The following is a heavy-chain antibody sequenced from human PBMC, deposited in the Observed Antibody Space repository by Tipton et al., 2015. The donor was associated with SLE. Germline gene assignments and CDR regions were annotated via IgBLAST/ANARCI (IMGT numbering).Heavy chain of an antibody. CDR3: ATTSFANLYGMDV. CDR2: IKKNAYGGTT. V-gene: IGHV3-49*02. Sequence: LRLSCATSGFDFGNFPMTWVRQAPGKGLEWVGFIKKNAYGGTTESAASVKGRFVISRDDSKSMLFLQMNNLKTEDTGVYFCATTSFANLYGMDVWGHGTTVTVSS. J-gene: IGHJ6*02. CDR1: GFDFGNFP. D-gene: IGHD2/OR15-2a*01.